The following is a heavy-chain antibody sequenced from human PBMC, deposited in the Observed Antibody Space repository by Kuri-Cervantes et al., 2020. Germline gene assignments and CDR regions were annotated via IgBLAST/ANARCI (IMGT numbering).Heavy chain of an antibody. J-gene: IGHJ6*02. Sequence: GGSLKISCAASGFTFSNFWMAWIRQAPGKGLEWVSSISSSSSYIYYADSVKGRFTISRDNAKNSLYLQMNSLRAEDTAVYYCLVPAATSWPLDVWGQGTTVTVSS. V-gene: IGHV3-21*01. CDR2: ISSSSSYI. CDR3: LVPAATSWPLDV. CDR1: GFTFSNFW. D-gene: IGHD2-2*01.